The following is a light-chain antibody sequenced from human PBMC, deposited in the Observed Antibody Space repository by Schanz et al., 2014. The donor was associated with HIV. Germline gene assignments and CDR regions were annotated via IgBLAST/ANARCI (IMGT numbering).Light chain of an antibody. CDR2: EVS. Sequence: QSVLTQPASVSGSPGQSITISCTGTSSDVGGYNYVSWYQQHPGKAPKLMIYEVSKRPSGVPDRFSGSKSGNTASLTVSGLQADDEADYYCSSYAGSNTVVFGGGTKLTVL. J-gene: IGLJ2*01. V-gene: IGLV2-8*01. CDR1: SSDVGGYNY. CDR3: SSYAGSNTVV.